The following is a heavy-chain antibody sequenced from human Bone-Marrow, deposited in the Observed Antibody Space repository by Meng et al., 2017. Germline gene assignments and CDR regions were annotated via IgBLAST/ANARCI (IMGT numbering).Heavy chain of an antibody. Sequence: SVKVSCKASGGTFSSYAISWVRQAPGQGLEWMGGIIPIFGTANYAQKFQGRVTITTDEYTSTAYMELSSLRSEDTAVYYCARVSHGYYDSSGYSEPHPQFDYWGQGTLVTVSS. CDR1: GGTFSSYA. J-gene: IGHJ4*02. CDR3: ARVSHGYYDSSGYSEPHPQFDY. V-gene: IGHV1-69*05. D-gene: IGHD3-22*01. CDR2: IIPIFGTA.